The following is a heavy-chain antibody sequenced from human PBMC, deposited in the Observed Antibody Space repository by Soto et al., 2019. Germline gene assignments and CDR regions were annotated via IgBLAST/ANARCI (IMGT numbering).Heavy chain of an antibody. V-gene: IGHV4-31*03. D-gene: IGHD5-18*01. J-gene: IGHJ4*02. CDR2: IYYSGST. CDR1: GDSISSGGYY. Sequence: SETLSLTCTVSGDSISSGGYYWSWIRQHPGKGLEWIGYIYYSGSTYYNPSLKSRVTISVDTSKNQFSLKLSSVTAADTAVYYCARGGRRGYSYGFDYWGQGTLVTVSS. CDR3: ARGGRRGYSYGFDY.